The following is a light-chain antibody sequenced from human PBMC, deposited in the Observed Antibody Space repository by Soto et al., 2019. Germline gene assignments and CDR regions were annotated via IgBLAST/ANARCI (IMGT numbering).Light chain of an antibody. CDR3: SSYTSSNALEV. CDR1: SSDVGGSNY. Sequence: QSVLIQPASVSGSPGQSITISCTGTSSDVGGSNYVSWYQHHPHRAPKLLIYEVSYRPSGVSNRSSGSKSGNMASLTISGLQAEDEADYYCSSYTSSNALEVFGSGTKLPV. CDR2: EVS. V-gene: IGLV2-14*01. J-gene: IGLJ2*01.